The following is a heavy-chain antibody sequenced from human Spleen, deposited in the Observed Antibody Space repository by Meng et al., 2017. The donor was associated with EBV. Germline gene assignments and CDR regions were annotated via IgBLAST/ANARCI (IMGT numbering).Heavy chain of an antibody. D-gene: IGHD1-14*01. V-gene: IGHV3-74*03. J-gene: IGHJ4*02. Sequence: EVQLVESGGVLVQPGGSLRLSCAASGFTFSSYWMHWVRQAPGKGLEWVSRTNENGATTTYADSVKGRFTISRDNAKNTLYLQMNSLRAEDTALYYCSRDLAGSDDYWGQGTLVTVSS. CDR2: TNENGATT. CDR3: SRDLAGSDDY. CDR1: GFTFSSYW.